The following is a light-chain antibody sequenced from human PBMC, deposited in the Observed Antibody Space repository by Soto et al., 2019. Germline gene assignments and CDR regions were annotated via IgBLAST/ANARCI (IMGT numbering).Light chain of an antibody. Sequence: QSALTQPPSASGTPGLRVTISCSGSSSNIETNDIFWHQQLPGSAPKLLIYSNDQRPSGVPDRFSASKSGTSASLAISGLRSEDEAEYFCATWDDSLSGVVFGGGTKLTVL. J-gene: IGLJ2*01. CDR1: SSNIETND. CDR2: SND. V-gene: IGLV1-47*02. CDR3: ATWDDSLSGVV.